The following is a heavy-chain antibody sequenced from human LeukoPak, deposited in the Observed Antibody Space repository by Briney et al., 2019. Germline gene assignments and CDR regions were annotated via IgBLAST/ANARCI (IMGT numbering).Heavy chain of an antibody. CDR3: ARHFTYYYDSSGYPRDAFDI. CDR2: NYYSGST. CDR1: GGSISPYY. Sequence: SETLSLTCTVSGGSISPYYCSWIRQSPGKGLVWIGYNYYSGSTNYNPSLKSQVTISVDMSKNQFSLKLSSVTAADTALYYCARHFTYYYDSSGYPRDAFDIWGQGTMVTVSS. V-gene: IGHV4-59*08. D-gene: IGHD3-22*01. J-gene: IGHJ3*02.